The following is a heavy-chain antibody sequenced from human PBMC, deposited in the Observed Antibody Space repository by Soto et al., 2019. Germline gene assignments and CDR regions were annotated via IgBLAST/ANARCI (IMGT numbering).Heavy chain of an antibody. D-gene: IGHD2-15*01. Sequence: GSLRLSCAASGFTFCSYAMSWVRQAPGKGLEWVLAISGRWGSTYYAASVKGRFTISRDNSKNTLYLQMNSLRAEDTAVYYCARVGYCSGGSCYLEIDSQYYFDYWGQGTLVTVSS. J-gene: IGHJ4*02. V-gene: IGHV3-23*01. CDR3: ARVGYCSGGSCYLEIDSQYYFDY. CDR2: ISGRWGST. CDR1: GFTFCSYA.